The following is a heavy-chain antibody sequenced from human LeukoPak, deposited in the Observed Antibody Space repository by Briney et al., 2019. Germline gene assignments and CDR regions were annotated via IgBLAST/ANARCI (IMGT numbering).Heavy chain of an antibody. V-gene: IGHV5-51*01. CDR3: ARHGSTYYYDSSGMDYYMDV. Sequence: GESLKISCKVSGYSFTSYWIGWVRQMPGKGLEWVGIIYPGDSDTRYSPSFQGQVTISADKSISTAYLQWSSLKASDTAMYYCARHGSTYYYDSSGMDYYMDVWGKGTTVTVSS. J-gene: IGHJ6*03. D-gene: IGHD3-22*01. CDR2: IYPGDSDT. CDR1: GYSFTSYW.